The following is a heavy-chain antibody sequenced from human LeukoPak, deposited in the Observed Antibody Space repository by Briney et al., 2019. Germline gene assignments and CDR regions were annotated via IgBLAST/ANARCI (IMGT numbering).Heavy chain of an antibody. CDR3: ARDPPAYGDSED. Sequence: GASVKVSCKASGYTFTSFAISWVRQAPGQGLEWIGWISGYNGDTNYAQKLQGRVTMTTDTSTSTAYMELRSLRSDDTAVYYCARDPPAYGDSEDWGQGTLVTVSS. J-gene: IGHJ4*02. CDR2: ISGYNGDT. V-gene: IGHV1-18*01. D-gene: IGHD4-17*01. CDR1: GYTFTSFA.